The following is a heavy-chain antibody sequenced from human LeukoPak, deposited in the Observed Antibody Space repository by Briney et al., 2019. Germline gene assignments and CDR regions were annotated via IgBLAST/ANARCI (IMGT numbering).Heavy chain of an antibody. CDR2: ISWNSGSI. D-gene: IGHD6-13*01. CDR3: AKDIHSSPQGTFDY. J-gene: IGHJ4*02. V-gene: IGHV3-9*01. CDR1: GFTFDDYA. Sequence: PGRSLRLSCAASGFTFDDYAMHWVRQAPGKGLEWVSGISWNSGSIGYADSVKGRFTISRDNAKNSLYLQMNSLRAEDTALYYCAKDIHSSPQGTFDYWGQGTLVTVSS.